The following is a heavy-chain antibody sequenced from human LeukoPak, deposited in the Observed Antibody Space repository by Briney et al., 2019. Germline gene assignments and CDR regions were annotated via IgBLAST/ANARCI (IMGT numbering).Heavy chain of an antibody. V-gene: IGHV3-7*01. CDR3: ARAAYCSSTSCGAFDI. Sequence: PGGSLRLSCAASGFTFSSYWMSWVRQAPGKGLEWVANIKQDGSEKYYVDSVKGRFTISRDNAKNSLYLQMNSLRAEDTAVYYCARAAYCSSTSCGAFDIWGQGTMVTVSS. CDR1: GFTFSSYW. J-gene: IGHJ3*02. D-gene: IGHD2-2*01. CDR2: IKQDGSEK.